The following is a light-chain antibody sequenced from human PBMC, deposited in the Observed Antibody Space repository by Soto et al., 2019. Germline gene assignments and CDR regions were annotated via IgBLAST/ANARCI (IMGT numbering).Light chain of an antibody. V-gene: IGKV3-15*01. Sequence: EIVMTQSPATLSVSPGETATLSCRASQGISRTLAWYQHKPGQAPRLLFYGASTRATGVPARFSGSGSGTEFTLTISSLQSEDSALYYCQHYSHWPQLSFGGGTKVEI. J-gene: IGKJ4*01. CDR2: GAS. CDR1: QGISRT. CDR3: QHYSHWPQLS.